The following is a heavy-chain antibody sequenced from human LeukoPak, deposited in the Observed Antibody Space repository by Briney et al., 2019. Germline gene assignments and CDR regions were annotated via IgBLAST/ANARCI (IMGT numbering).Heavy chain of an antibody. D-gene: IGHD3-10*01. J-gene: IGHJ4*02. V-gene: IGHV4-59*01. CDR3: ARGSLDMVRGIKGGFDY. CDR1: GGSISNYY. Sequence: SETLSLTCTVSGGSISNYYWSWIRQPPGKGLEWIGYLYFNVTTNYNPSLKSRVTISVDTSKNQFSLKLNSVTAADTAVYYCARGSLDMVRGIKGGFDYWGQGTLVTVSS. CDR2: LYFNVTT.